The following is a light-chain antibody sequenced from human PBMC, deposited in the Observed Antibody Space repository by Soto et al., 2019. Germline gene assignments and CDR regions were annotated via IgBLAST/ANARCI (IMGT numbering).Light chain of an antibody. CDR2: EVS. CDR1: SSDVGGYNY. V-gene: IGLV2-14*01. CDR3: SSYTSSSSDYV. J-gene: IGLJ1*01. Sequence: QSALTQPASVSGSPGQSITISCTGTSSDVGGYNYVSWYQQHPGKAPKLMIYEVSNRPSGVSNRFSGSKSGNTASLTISGLQAGDEDDYYCSSYTSSSSDYVFGTGTKVTVL.